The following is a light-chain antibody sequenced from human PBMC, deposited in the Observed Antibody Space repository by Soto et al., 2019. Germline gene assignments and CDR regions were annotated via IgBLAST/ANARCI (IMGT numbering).Light chain of an antibody. Sequence: IPMTQFPSTLAASLGGRVSSNCRASQSISAWLAWYQQKPGKAPRLLIYKASTLEIGVPSRFSGSGSGTEFTPTISSLQPDDVATYYCQQYNSYSPTFGQGTKVDIK. CDR1: QSISAW. V-gene: IGKV1-5*03. CDR2: KAS. J-gene: IGKJ1*01. CDR3: QQYNSYSPT.